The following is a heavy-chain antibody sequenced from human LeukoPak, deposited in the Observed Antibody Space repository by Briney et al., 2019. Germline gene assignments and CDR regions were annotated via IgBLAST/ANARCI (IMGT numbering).Heavy chain of an antibody. CDR2: IKQDGSEK. V-gene: IGHV3-7*01. D-gene: IGHD7-27*01. J-gene: IGHJ4*02. CDR3: ARDQIWGYDY. Sequence: GGSLRLSCAASGFTFSSYAMHWVRQAPGKGLEWVANIKQDGSEKYYVDSVKGRFTISRDNAKNSLYLQMNSLRAEDTAVYYCARDQIWGYDYWGQGTLVTVSS. CDR1: GFTFSSYA.